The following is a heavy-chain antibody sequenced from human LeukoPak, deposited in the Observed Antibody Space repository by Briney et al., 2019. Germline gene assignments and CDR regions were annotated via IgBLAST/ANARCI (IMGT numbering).Heavy chain of an antibody. D-gene: IGHD3-16*01. V-gene: IGHV3-9*01. CDR2: ISWNSGSI. Sequence: GGSLRLSCVASGFDFDDYAVHWVRQPPGKGLEWVSGISWNSGSIGYADSVKGRFTISRDNAKNSLYLQMNSLRAEDTALYYCAKDMGLTGGGDFDYWGQGTLVTVSS. J-gene: IGHJ4*02. CDR3: AKDMGLTGGGDFDY. CDR1: GFDFDDYA.